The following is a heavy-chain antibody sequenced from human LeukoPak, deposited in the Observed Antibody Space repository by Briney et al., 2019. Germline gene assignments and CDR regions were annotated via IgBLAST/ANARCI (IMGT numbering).Heavy chain of an antibody. CDR3: ARERQWLTNWFDP. J-gene: IGHJ5*02. CDR1: GFTFSSYA. D-gene: IGHD6-19*01. CDR2: ISYDGSNK. Sequence: GRSLRLSCAASGFTFSSYAMHWVRQAPGKGLEWVVVISYDGSNKYYADSVKGRFTISRENAKNSLYLQMNSLRAGDTAVYYCARERQWLTNWFDPWGQGTLVTVSS. V-gene: IGHV3-30*14.